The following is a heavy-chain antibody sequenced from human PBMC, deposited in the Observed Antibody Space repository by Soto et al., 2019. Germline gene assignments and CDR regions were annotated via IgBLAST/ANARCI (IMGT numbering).Heavy chain of an antibody. J-gene: IGHJ4*02. Sequence: PGGSLRLSCAASAFTLSKFVMHWVRQAPGKGLEWVSKISSTGTITYYADSVKGRFTISRDNARNSVYLQMNSLRVDDTAIYYCARGAPLWGEGTLVTVSS. CDR2: ISSTGTIT. CDR3: ARGAPL. V-gene: IGHV3-48*01. CDR1: AFTLSKFV.